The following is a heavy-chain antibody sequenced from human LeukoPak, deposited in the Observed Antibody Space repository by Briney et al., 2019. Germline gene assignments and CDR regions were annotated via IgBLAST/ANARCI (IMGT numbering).Heavy chain of an antibody. CDR3: ARRTLRHGMRYSSGWGAYYFDY. CDR1: GGSFSGYY. CDR2: INHSGST. J-gene: IGHJ4*02. V-gene: IGHV4-34*01. D-gene: IGHD6-19*01. Sequence: PSETLSLTCAVYGGSFSGYYWSWIRQPPGKGLEWIGEINHSGSTNYNPSLKSRVTISVDTSKNQFSLKLSSVTAADTAVYYCARRTLRHGMRYSSGWGAYYFDYWGQGTLVTVSS.